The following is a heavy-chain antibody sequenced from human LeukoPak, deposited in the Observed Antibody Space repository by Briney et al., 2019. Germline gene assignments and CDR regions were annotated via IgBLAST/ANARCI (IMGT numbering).Heavy chain of an antibody. V-gene: IGHV4-4*07. J-gene: IGHJ4*02. Sequence: SETLSLTCTVSGGSISSYYWSWIRQPAGKGPEWIGRIYTSGSTNYNPSLKSRVTMSVDTSKTQFSLKLSSVTAADTAVYYCASQMGYYDSSGPARRAHYYFDYWGQGTLVTVSS. D-gene: IGHD3-22*01. CDR3: ASQMGYYDSSGPARRAHYYFDY. CDR1: GGSISSYY. CDR2: IYTSGST.